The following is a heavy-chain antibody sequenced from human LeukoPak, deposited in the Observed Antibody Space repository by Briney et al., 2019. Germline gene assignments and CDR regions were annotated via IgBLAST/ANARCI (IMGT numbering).Heavy chain of an antibody. CDR3: ASLYSSGWPFDF. J-gene: IGHJ4*02. CDR2: IRDKANSYAT. CDR1: GFSFSGSA. D-gene: IGHD6-19*01. Sequence: PGGSLKLSCAASGFSFSGSAIHWVRQASGKGLEWVGRIRDKANSYATTYAASVKGRFTISRDDSKNTAYLHMNSLETEDTAVYYCASLYSSGWPFDFWGQGTLVTVSS. V-gene: IGHV3-73*01.